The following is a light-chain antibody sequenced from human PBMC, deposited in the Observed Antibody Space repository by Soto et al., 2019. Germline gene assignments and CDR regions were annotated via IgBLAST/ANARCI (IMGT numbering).Light chain of an antibody. CDR2: GAS. V-gene: IGKV3-20*01. CDR1: QSVSSSY. Sequence: EIVLTQSPGTLSLSPGERATLSCRASQSVSSSYLAWYQQKPGQAPRLLIYGASSRATGIPDRFSGRGSGTDFTLTISGLEPEDFAVYYCQQYGSSPPWTCGQGTKVEIK. CDR3: QQYGSSPPWT. J-gene: IGKJ1*01.